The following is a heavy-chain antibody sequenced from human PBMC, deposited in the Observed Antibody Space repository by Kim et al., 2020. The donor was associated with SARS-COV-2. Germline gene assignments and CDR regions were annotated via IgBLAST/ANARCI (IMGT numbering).Heavy chain of an antibody. V-gene: IGHV1-2*06. CDR3: ARDRVGATSEIDY. J-gene: IGHJ4*02. Sequence: ASVKVSCKASGYTFTGYYMHWVRQAPGQGLEWMGRINPNSGGTNYAQKFQGRVTMTRDTSISTAYMELSRLRSDDTAVYYCARDRVGATSEIDYWGQGTLVTVSS. CDR2: INPNSGGT. D-gene: IGHD1-26*01. CDR1: GYTFTGYY.